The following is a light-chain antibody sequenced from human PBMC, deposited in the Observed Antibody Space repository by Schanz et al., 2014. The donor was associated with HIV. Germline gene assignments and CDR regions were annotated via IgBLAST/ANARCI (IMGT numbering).Light chain of an antibody. Sequence: QSALTQPASVSGSPGQSITISCTGTSSDVGYYKYVSWYQQHPGKAPKVVIYGVFDRPSGISNRFSGSKSGNTASLTISGLQAEDEADYYCSSYTSSSTWVFGGGTKVTVL. J-gene: IGLJ3*02. CDR2: GVF. V-gene: IGLV2-14*03. CDR1: SSDVGYYKY. CDR3: SSYTSSSTWV.